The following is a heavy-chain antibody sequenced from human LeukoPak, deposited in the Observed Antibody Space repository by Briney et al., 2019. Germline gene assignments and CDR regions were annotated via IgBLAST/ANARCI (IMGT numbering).Heavy chain of an antibody. J-gene: IGHJ4*02. V-gene: IGHV1-2*02. CDR1: GYTFTGYY. CDR2: INPNSGGT. CDR3: ARAGTPSSLYYFDY. Sequence: GASVKVSCKASGYTFTGYYMHWVRQAPGQGLEWMGWINPNSGGTNYAQKFQGRVTMTRDTSINSVYMELSGLRSDDTAVYYCARAGTPSSLYYFDYWGQGTLVTVSS.